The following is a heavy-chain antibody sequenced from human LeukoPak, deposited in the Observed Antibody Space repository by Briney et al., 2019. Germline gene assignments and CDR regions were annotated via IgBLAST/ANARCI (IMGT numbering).Heavy chain of an antibody. CDR1: GGSFSGYY. D-gene: IGHD2-15*01. CDR3: ARALGYCSGGSCTRGYNWFDP. Sequence: ETLSLTCAVYGGSFSGYYWGWIRQPPGKGLEWLGSIYYCGSTYYNPSLKSRVTISVDTSMNQFSLKLSFVTTADTAVYYCARALGYCSGGSCTRGYNWFDPWGQGTLVTVPS. CDR2: IYYCGST. J-gene: IGHJ5*02. V-gene: IGHV4-39*01.